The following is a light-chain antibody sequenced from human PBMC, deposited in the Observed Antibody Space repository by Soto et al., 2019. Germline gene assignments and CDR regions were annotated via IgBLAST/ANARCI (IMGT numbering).Light chain of an antibody. CDR1: SSNIGNNY. Sequence: QSVLTQPPSVSAAPGQKGTISCSGSSSNIGNNYVSWYQQLPGTAPKLLSYANNKRTSGIPDRFSGSKSGTSATLGITGLQTGDEADYYCGTWDSSLSAGVFGGGTKLTVL. CDR3: GTWDSSLSAGV. CDR2: ANN. V-gene: IGLV1-51*02. J-gene: IGLJ3*02.